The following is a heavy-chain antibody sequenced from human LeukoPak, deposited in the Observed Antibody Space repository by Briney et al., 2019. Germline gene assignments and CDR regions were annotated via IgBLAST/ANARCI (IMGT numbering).Heavy chain of an antibody. V-gene: IGHV4-59*11. Sequence: SETLSLTCTVSGGSISSHYWSWIRQPPGKGLEWIGYIYYSGSTNYNPSLKSRVTISVDTSKNQFSLKLSSVTAADTAVYYCARGKRTGVRGWVRNWFDPWGQGTLVTVSS. CDR2: IYYSGST. CDR3: ARGKRTGVRGWVRNWFDP. CDR1: GGSISSHY. J-gene: IGHJ5*02. D-gene: IGHD6-19*01.